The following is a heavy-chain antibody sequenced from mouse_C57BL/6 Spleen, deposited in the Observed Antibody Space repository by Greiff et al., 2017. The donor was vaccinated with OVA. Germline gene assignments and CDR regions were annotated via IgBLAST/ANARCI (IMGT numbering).Heavy chain of an antibody. J-gene: IGHJ4*01. CDR3: ARSYYSKDAMDY. V-gene: IGHV1-75*01. D-gene: IGHD2-5*01. Sequence: VKLMESGPELVKPGASVKISCKASGYTFTDYYINWVKQRPGQGLEWIGWIFPGSGSTYYNEKFKGKATLTVDKSSSTAYMLLSSLTSEDSAVYFCARSYYSKDAMDYWGQGTSVTVSS. CDR2: IFPGSGST. CDR1: GYTFTDYY.